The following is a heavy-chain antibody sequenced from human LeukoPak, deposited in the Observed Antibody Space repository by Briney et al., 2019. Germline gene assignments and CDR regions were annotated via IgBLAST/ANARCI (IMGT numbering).Heavy chain of an antibody. J-gene: IGHJ5*02. CDR2: ISYDGSNK. Sequence: PGRSLRLSCAASGFTFSSYAMHWVRQAPGKGLEWVAVISYDGSNKYYADSVKGRFTISRDNPKNTLYLQMNSLRAEDTAVYYCARDKLWFGELFKGEWFDPWGQGTLVTVSS. CDR3: ARDKLWFGELFKGEWFDP. V-gene: IGHV3-30-3*01. D-gene: IGHD3-10*01. CDR1: GFTFSSYA.